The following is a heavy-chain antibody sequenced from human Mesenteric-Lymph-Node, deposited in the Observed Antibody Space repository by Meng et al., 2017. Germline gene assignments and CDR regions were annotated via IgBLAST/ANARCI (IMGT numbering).Heavy chain of an antibody. J-gene: IGHJ3*02. Sequence: GESPKISCASSGFTSSNIWMSWVRQAPGKGLEWVGRIKSKSNSGTTDYAAPVKGRFTISRDDSENTLYLQMNSQKTEDTAVYYCYGSGWVDAFDIWGQGTMVTVSS. D-gene: IGHD6-19*01. CDR1: GFTSSNIW. CDR2: IKSKSNSGTT. V-gene: IGHV3-15*01. CDR3: YGSGWVDAFDI.